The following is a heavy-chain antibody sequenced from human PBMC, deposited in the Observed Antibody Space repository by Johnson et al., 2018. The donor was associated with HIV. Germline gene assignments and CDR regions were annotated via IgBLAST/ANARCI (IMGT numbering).Heavy chain of an antibody. D-gene: IGHD6-25*01. V-gene: IGHV3-23*04. CDR1: GFTFNNYA. CDR3: ATFQLAAEGDAFDI. Sequence: VQLVESGGTLVKPGGSLRLSCVASGFTFNNYAIHWVRQAPGKGLEWVSLIGGSAVSTYYADSVRGRFTISRDNSKNTLYLQMNSLRAEDTAVYYCATFQLAAEGDAFDIWGQGTMVTVSS. CDR2: IGGSAVST. J-gene: IGHJ3*02.